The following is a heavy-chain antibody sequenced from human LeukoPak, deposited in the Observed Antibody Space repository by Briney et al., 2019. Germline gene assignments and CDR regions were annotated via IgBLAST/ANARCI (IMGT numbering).Heavy chain of an antibody. D-gene: IGHD3-3*01. CDR1: GFTFSNAW. CDR3: AKSQYDFWSGYLYY. Sequence: GGSLRLSCSASGFTFSNAWMSWIRQAPGKGLEWVSAISGSGGSTYYADSVKGRFTISRDNSKNTLYLQMNSLRAEDTAVYYCAKSQYDFWSGYLYYWGQGTLVTVSS. CDR2: ISGSGGST. V-gene: IGHV3-23*01. J-gene: IGHJ4*02.